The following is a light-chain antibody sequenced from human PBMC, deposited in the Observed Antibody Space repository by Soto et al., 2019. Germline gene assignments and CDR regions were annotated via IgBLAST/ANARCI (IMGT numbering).Light chain of an antibody. Sequence: QSALTQPASVSGSPGQSITISCTGTSSDVGADNYVSWYQQHPGKAPKLMIYDVNIRPSGVSNRFSGSKSGNTASLTISGLQAEDEADYYCTSWTTSTTMKFGGGTKLTVL. CDR3: TSWTTSTTMK. CDR2: DVN. V-gene: IGLV2-14*01. J-gene: IGLJ2*01. CDR1: SSDVGADNY.